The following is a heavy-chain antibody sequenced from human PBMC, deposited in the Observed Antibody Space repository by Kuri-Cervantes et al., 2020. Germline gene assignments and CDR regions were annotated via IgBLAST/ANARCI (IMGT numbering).Heavy chain of an antibody. CDR3: ARDRADIVVVTNAFDI. CDR2: IKQDGSEK. V-gene: IGHV3-7*01. CDR1: GFTFSSYW. J-gene: IGHJ3*02. Sequence: GGSLRLSCAASGFTFSSYWMSWVRQAPGKGLEWVANIKQDGSEKYYVDSVKGRFTISRDNAKNSLYLQMNSLRAEDTAVYYCARDRADIVVVTNAFDIWGQGTMVTVSS. D-gene: IGHD2-2*01.